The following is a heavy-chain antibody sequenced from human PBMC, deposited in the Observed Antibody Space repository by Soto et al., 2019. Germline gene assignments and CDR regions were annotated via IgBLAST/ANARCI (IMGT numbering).Heavy chain of an antibody. Sequence: QVQLEQSGAEERKTGSSVKVSCKTSGGTFSNYPISWVRQAPGQGLEWMGQVIPVFARIKYAQKFQGRVTITADESTSTAYMELSSLRSEDTATYYCARSKSEYYYYHGMDVWGQGTTVTVSS. CDR3: ARSKSEYYYYHGMDV. CDR2: VIPVFARI. D-gene: IGHD4-4*01. CDR1: GGTFSNYP. V-gene: IGHV1-69*12. J-gene: IGHJ6*02.